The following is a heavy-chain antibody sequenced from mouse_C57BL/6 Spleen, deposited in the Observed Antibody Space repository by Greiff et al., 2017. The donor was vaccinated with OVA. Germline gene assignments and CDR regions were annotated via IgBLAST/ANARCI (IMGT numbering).Heavy chain of an antibody. CDR1: GYTFTSYW. D-gene: IGHD1-1*01. J-gene: IGHJ1*03. CDR3: ARYCGSSPDWYFGV. CDR2: IDPSASYT. Sequence: QVQLQQPGAELVMPGASVKLSCKASGYTFTSYWMHWVKQRPGQGLEWIGEIDPSASYTNYNQKFKGKSTLTVDKSSSTAYMQLSSLTSEDSAVYYCARYCGSSPDWYFGVWGTGTTVTVSS. V-gene: IGHV1-69*01.